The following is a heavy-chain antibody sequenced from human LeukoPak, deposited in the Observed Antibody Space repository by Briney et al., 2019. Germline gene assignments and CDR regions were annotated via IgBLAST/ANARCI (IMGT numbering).Heavy chain of an antibody. CDR1: GGSLSSYY. CDR2: IYYSGST. Sequence: KPSETLSLTCTVSGGSLSSYYWSWIRQPPGKGLEWIGYIYYSGSTNYNPPLKSRVTISVDTSKNQFSLKLSSVTAADTAVYYCARGYGDYAWDAFDIWGQGTMVTVSS. D-gene: IGHD4-17*01. CDR3: ARGYGDYAWDAFDI. J-gene: IGHJ3*02. V-gene: IGHV4-59*01.